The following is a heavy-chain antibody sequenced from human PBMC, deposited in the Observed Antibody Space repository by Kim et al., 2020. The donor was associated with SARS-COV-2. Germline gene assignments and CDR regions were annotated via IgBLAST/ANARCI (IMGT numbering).Heavy chain of an antibody. D-gene: IGHD3-10*01. Sequence: YSEKVRGRVTITRDTFASTAYMELTNLRAEDTALYYGAREVRGVITYFDYWGQGTLVTVSS. J-gene: IGHJ4*02. CDR3: AREVRGVITYFDY. V-gene: IGHV1-3*01.